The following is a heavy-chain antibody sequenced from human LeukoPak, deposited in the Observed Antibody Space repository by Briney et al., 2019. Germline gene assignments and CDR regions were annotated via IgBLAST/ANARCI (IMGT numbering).Heavy chain of an antibody. V-gene: IGHV5-51*01. Sequence: PGESLKISCKGSAYSFTSYWIGWVRQMPGKGLEWMGIIYPGDSDTRYSPSFQGQVTISADKSISTAYLQWSSLKASDTAMYYCAGSIVVVPAAILGAFDIWGQGTMVTVSS. D-gene: IGHD2-2*02. CDR3: AGSIVVVPAAILGAFDI. CDR1: AYSFTSYW. J-gene: IGHJ3*02. CDR2: IYPGDSDT.